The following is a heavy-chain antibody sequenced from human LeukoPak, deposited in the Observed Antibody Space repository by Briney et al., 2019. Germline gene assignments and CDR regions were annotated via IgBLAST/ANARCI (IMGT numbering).Heavy chain of an antibody. CDR3: TTYGSGRKFDY. Sequence: GGSLRLSCTASGFTFGDYAMSWFRQAPGKGLEWVGRIESKTDGGTTDYAAPVKGRFTISRDDSTNTLYLQMNSLKSEGTAVYYCTTYGSGRKFDYWGQGILVTVSS. CDR2: IESKTDGGTT. D-gene: IGHD3-10*01. V-gene: IGHV3-15*04. J-gene: IGHJ4*02. CDR1: GFTFGDYA.